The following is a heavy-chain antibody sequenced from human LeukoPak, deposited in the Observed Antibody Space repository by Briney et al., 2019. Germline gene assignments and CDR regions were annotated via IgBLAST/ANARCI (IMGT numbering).Heavy chain of an antibody. CDR2: TYYRSKWYN. V-gene: IGHV6-1*01. Sequence: SQTLSLTCAISGDSVSSNSAAWNWIRQSPSRGLEWLGRTYYRSKWYNDYAVSVKSRITINPDTSKNQFSLQLNSVTPEDTAVYYCAREGLWMTTVTTSPYNWFDPWGQGTLVTVSS. CDR1: GDSVSSNSAA. J-gene: IGHJ5*02. CDR3: AREGLWMTTVTTSPYNWFDP. D-gene: IGHD4-17*01.